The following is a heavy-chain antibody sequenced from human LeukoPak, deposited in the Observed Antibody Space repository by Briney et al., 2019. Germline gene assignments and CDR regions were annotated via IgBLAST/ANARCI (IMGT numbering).Heavy chain of an antibody. CDR2: IRSKAYGGTT. CDR3: TVDTAMVTFYYYGMDV. D-gene: IGHD5-18*01. Sequence: PGGSLRLSCTASGFTFGDYAMSWVRQAPGKGLEWVGFIRSKAYGGTTEYAASVKGRFTISRDDSKSIAYLQMNSLKTEDTVVYYCTVDTAMVTFYYYGMDVWGQGTTVTVSS. CDR1: GFTFGDYA. J-gene: IGHJ6*02. V-gene: IGHV3-49*04.